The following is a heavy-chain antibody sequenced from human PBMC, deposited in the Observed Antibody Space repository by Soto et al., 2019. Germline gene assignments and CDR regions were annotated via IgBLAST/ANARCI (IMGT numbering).Heavy chain of an antibody. CDR1: GYTFTSYG. CDR3: ARDSESGYGSGSPNDY. Sequence: ASVKVSRKASGYTFTSYGISWVRQAPGQGLEWMGWISAYNGNTNYAQKLQGRVTMTTDTSTSTAYMELRSLRSDDTAVYYCARDSESGYGSGSPNDYWGQGTLVTVSS. V-gene: IGHV1-18*01. CDR2: ISAYNGNT. D-gene: IGHD3-10*01. J-gene: IGHJ4*02.